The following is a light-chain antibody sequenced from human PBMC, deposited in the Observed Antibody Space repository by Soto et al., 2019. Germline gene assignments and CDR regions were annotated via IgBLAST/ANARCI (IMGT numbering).Light chain of an antibody. J-gene: IGKJ3*01. Sequence: EIVLTQSPGTLSLSPGERATLSCRASQSVTSNSLAWYQHKLGQAPRLLIYDASSRATGLPDRFSGSGSGTDFTLTISRLEPDDFAVYFCQQFGTSPGTFGPGTKVDIK. V-gene: IGKV3-20*01. CDR1: QSVTSNS. CDR2: DAS. CDR3: QQFGTSPGT.